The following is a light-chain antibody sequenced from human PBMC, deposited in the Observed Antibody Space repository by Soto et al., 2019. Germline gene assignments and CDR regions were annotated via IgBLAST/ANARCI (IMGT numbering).Light chain of an antibody. V-gene: IGKV1D-12*01. J-gene: IGKJ4*01. CDR3: QQTDSFPLS. CDR1: QGIRNW. Sequence: DIQMTQSPSSVPASVGDRVTITCRASQGIRNWLAWYQQTPGKAPELLIFAASSMQSGVPSRFSGRESGTELTLTIDSLQPEDFATYYCQQTDSFPLSFGGGTKVEFK. CDR2: AAS.